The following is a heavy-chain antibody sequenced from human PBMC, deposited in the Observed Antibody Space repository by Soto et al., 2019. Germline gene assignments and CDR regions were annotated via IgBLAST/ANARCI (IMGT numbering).Heavy chain of an antibody. Sequence: EVQVLESGGGSVQPGGSLRLSCEASGFTFSNFAMGWVRHAPGKGLEWVSEITGSTGSTYYADSVRGRFFISRDNSKNTLHLQMNSLRVEDTAVYYCVKDTSSTPYYMDVWGKGTTVTVSS. CDR1: GFTFSNFA. D-gene: IGHD2-2*01. V-gene: IGHV3-23*01. CDR2: ITGSTGST. CDR3: VKDTSSTPYYMDV. J-gene: IGHJ6*03.